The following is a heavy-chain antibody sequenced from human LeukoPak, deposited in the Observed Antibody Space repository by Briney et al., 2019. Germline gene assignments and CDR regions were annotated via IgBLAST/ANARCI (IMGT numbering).Heavy chain of an antibody. CDR2: IYPRDGST. Sequence: ASVKVSCKASGYSFTSNYIHWVRQAPGQGLEWMGMIYPRDGSTSYAQKFQGRVTVTRDTSTSTAYMELRSLRSDDTAVYYCARAFYGYCSSTSCYVNRGDNNWSDPWGQGTLVTVSS. D-gene: IGHD2-2*03. CDR1: GYSFTSNY. J-gene: IGHJ5*02. CDR3: ARAFYGYCSSTSCYVNRGDNNWSDP. V-gene: IGHV1-46*01.